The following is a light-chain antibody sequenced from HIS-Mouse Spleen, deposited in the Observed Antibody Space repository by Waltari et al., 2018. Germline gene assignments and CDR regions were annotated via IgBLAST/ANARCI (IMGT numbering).Light chain of an antibody. J-gene: IGLJ2*01. CDR2: DDS. CDR3: QVWDSSSDHVV. CDR1: NIGSKS. V-gene: IGLV3-21*03. Sequence: SYVLTQPPSVSVAPGKTARITCGGNNIGSKSVHWYQQKTGQAPGLVVYDDSDRPSGIPERCSGSNSGNTATLTISRVEAGDEADYYCQVWDSSSDHVVFGGGTKLTVL.